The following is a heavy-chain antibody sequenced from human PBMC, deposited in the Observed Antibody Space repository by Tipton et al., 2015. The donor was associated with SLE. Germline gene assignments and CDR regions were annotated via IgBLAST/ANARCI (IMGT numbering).Heavy chain of an antibody. CDR2: IYSSGDR. CDR1: GGSISFDY. J-gene: IGHJ4*02. V-gene: IGHV4-4*07. CDR3: ARGDVD. D-gene: IGHD5-24*01. Sequence: TLSLTCTVSGGSISFDYWSWIRQSAGRGLEWIGRIYSSGDRDYNPSLRSRVTMSIDASKNQFFLTLRSVTAADTAVYFCARGDVDWGQGTLVTVSS.